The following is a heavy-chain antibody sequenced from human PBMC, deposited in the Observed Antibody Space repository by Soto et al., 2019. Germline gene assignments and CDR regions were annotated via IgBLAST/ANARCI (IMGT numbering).Heavy chain of an antibody. V-gene: IGHV3-30-3*01. CDR1: GFTFSSYA. CDR3: ARDSTTVTTYFDY. CDR2: ISYDGSNK. D-gene: IGHD4-17*01. J-gene: IGHJ4*02. Sequence: SLRLSCAASGFTFSSYAMHWVRQAPGKGLEWVAVISYDGSNKYYADSVKGRFTISRDNSKNTLYLQMNSLRAEDTAVYYCARDSTTVTTYFDYWGQGTLVTVSS.